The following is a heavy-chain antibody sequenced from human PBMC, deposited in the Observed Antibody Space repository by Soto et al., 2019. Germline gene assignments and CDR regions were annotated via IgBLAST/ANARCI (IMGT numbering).Heavy chain of an antibody. CDR2: ISSSGSTI. Sequence: QVQLVESGGGLVKPGGSLRLSCAASGFTFSDYYMSWIRQAPGKGLEWVSYISSSGSTIYYADSVKGRFTISRDNAKNSLYLQTNSPRAEDTAVYYCARAVAAAGYYYYYYYYMDVWGKGTTVTVSS. D-gene: IGHD6-13*01. J-gene: IGHJ6*03. CDR1: GFTFSDYY. V-gene: IGHV3-11*01. CDR3: ARAVAAAGYYYYYYYYMDV.